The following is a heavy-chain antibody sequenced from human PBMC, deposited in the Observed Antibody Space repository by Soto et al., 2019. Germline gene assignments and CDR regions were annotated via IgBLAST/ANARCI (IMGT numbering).Heavy chain of an antibody. CDR3: AREITAPSGYYYGMDV. Sequence: GGSLRLSCAASGFTFSSYAMHWVRQAPGKGLEWVSIISYDGSDNYFADSVRGRFTISRDNSKNTLYLQMISLRAEDTAVYYCAREITAPSGYYYGMDVWGQGTTVTVSS. D-gene: IGHD6-6*01. CDR1: GFTFSSYA. V-gene: IGHV3-30-3*01. J-gene: IGHJ6*02. CDR2: ISYDGSDN.